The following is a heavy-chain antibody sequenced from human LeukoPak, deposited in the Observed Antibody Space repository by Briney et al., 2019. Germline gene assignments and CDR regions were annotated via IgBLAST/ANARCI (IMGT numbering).Heavy chain of an antibody. CDR2: IYYSGST. CDR3: ARQWSYDRGDGGAFDI. J-gene: IGHJ3*02. D-gene: IGHD3-22*01. Sequence: NPSETLSLTCTVSGGSISSSSYYWGWIRQPPGKGLEWIGSIYYSGSTYYNPSLKSRVTISVDTSKNQFSLKLSSVTAADTAVYYCARQWSYDRGDGGAFDIWGQGTMVTVSS. CDR1: GGSISSSSYY. V-gene: IGHV4-39*01.